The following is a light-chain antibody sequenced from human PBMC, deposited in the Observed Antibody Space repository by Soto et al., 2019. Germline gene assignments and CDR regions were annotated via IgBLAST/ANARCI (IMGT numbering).Light chain of an antibody. CDR1: QPINTW. CDR2: AAS. J-gene: IGKJ2*01. V-gene: IGKV1-12*01. Sequence: IQLTQSPSSVSASVGDIITITCRASQPINTWLAWYQQKPGKAPNLLIYAASTLHRGAPSRFSGRGSGTDFSLTIRNLEPEDFATYYCLQSNSFPYTFGQGTKVDIK. CDR3: LQSNSFPYT.